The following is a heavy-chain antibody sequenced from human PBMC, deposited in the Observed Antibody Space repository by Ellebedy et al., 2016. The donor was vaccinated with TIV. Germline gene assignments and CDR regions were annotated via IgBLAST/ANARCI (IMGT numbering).Heavy chain of an antibody. CDR3: ARQPSVAVTVSWYFDL. Sequence: MPSETLSLTCTVSGGSTSSSIYYWGWIRQPPGKGLEWIASINYRVCTNYNPSLKSRVTISVDTSKNQFSLSLSSVTAADTAVYYCARQPSVAVTVSWYFDLWGRGTLVTVSS. J-gene: IGHJ2*01. V-gene: IGHV4-39*01. CDR2: INYRVCT. D-gene: IGHD2-21*02. CDR1: GGSTSSSIYY.